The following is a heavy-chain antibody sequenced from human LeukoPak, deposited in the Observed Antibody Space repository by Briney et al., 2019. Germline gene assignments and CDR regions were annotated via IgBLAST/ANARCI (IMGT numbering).Heavy chain of an antibody. D-gene: IGHD3/OR15-3a*01. V-gene: IGHV4-34*01. J-gene: IGHJ4*02. CDR3: ARVPLYNCWTARTFFDS. Sequence: PAETLSLTCAVYGWSFSDCYWTWIRQPPGKGLEWIGEINHSGSTTYNPSLKSRVTMSVDTSKNQFSLKLSSVTAADAAVYYWARVPLYNCWTARTFFDSWGQGTLVTVSS. CDR2: INHSGST. CDR1: GWSFSDCY.